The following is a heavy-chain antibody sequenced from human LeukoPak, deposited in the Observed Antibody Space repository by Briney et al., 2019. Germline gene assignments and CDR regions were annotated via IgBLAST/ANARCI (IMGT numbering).Heavy chain of an antibody. D-gene: IGHD6-13*01. CDR1: GFTFSSYS. CDR2: ISSSSSTI. J-gene: IGHJ4*02. Sequence: QTGGSLRLSCAASGFTFSSYSMNWVRQAPGKGLEWVSYISSSSSTIYYADSLKGRFTISRDNAKNSLYLQMNSLRADDTAVYYCARGLAAAGTRGPYWGQGTLVTVSS. V-gene: IGHV3-48*04. CDR3: ARGLAAAGTRGPY.